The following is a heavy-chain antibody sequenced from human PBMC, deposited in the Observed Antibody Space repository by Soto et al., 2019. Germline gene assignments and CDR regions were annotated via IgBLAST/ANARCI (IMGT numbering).Heavy chain of an antibody. CDR3: ERTRIAAACLRLFDP. CDR1: GGSFSGYY. Sequence: QVQLQQWGAGLLKPSETLSLTCAVYGGSFSGYYWSWIRQPPGQGLEWIGEINHSGSTNYNPSLKRRDTISVDTAKNQFSLKLRSVTAAHTAVYYGERTRIAAACLRLFDPWGQVTLVTVSS. CDR2: INHSGST. J-gene: IGHJ5*02. V-gene: IGHV4-34*01. D-gene: IGHD6-13*01.